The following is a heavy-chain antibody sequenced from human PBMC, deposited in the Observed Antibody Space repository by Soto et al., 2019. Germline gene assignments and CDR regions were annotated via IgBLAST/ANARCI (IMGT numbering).Heavy chain of an antibody. CDR3: ARGVGGSSSWYLGDS. J-gene: IGHJ4*02. CDR2: ISAYNGNT. Sequence: ASVKVSFKASGYTFTSYGITWLRQAPGQGLEWMGWISAYNGNTNYAQKVQGRVTMTTDTSTSTAYMELRSLRSDDTAVYYCARGVGGSSSWYLGDSWGQGTLVTVSS. CDR1: GYTFTSYG. V-gene: IGHV1-18*04. D-gene: IGHD6-13*01.